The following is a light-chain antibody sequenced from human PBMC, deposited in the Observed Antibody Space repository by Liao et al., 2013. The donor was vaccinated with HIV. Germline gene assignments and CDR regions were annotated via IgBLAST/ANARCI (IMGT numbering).Light chain of an antibody. CDR1: NIGSKS. Sequence: SYVLTQSPSVSVAPGQTARITCGGDNIGSKSVHWYQQKPGQAPVLVIYFDSDRPSGIPERFSGSNSGNTATLTISRVEAGDEADYYCQVWDSSSSYVFGTGTKVTVL. CDR3: QVWDSSSSYV. V-gene: IGLV3-21*01. J-gene: IGLJ1*01. CDR2: FDS.